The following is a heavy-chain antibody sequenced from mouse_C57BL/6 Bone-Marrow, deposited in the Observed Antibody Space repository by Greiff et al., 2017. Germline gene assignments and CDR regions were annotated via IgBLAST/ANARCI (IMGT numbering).Heavy chain of an antibody. J-gene: IGHJ1*03. Sequence: ESGAELARPGASVKLSCKASGYTFTSYGISWVKQRTGQGLEWIGEIYPRSGNTYYNEKFKGKATLTADKSSSTAYMELRSLTSEDSAVYFCARKANWDWYCDVWGTGTTVTVSS. V-gene: IGHV1-81*01. CDR1: GYTFTSYG. CDR2: IYPRSGNT. CDR3: ARKANWDWYCDV. D-gene: IGHD4-1*01.